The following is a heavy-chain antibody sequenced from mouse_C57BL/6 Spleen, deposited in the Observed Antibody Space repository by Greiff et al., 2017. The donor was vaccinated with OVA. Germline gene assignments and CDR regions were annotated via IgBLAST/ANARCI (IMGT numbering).Heavy chain of an antibody. CDR1: GYTFTDYN. V-gene: IGHV1-22*01. CDR3: AREGWLLTFFCDY. D-gene: IGHD2-3*01. J-gene: IGHJ2*01. CDR2: INPNNGGT. Sequence: EVQLQQSGPELVKPGASVEMSCKASGYTFTDYNMHWVKQSHGKSLEWIGYINPNNGGTSYNQKFKGKATLTVNKSSSTAYMELRSLTSEDSAVYYCAREGWLLTFFCDYWGQGTTLTVSS.